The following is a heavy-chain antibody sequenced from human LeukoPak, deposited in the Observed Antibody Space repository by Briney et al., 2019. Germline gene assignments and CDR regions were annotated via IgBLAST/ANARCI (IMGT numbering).Heavy chain of an antibody. CDR2: IGTAGDT. J-gene: IGHJ4*02. D-gene: IGHD2-8*01. V-gene: IGHV3-13*04. Sequence: PGGSLILSCAASGFTFSNYDMHWVRQATGKGLEWVSAIGTAGDTYYPGSVRGRFTMSRENAKNSLYLQMNSLAAGDTAVYYCARGSNTHFDYWGQGILVTVSS. CDR3: ARGSNTHFDY. CDR1: GFTFSNYD.